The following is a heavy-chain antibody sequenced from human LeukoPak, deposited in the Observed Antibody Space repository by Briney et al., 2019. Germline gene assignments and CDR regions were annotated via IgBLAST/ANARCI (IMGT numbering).Heavy chain of an antibody. CDR3: ARAGDGYNSFDY. Sequence: GRSLRLSCAASGFTFSSYAMHWVRQAPGKGLEWVAVISYDGSNKYYADSVKGRFTISRDNSKNTLYLQVNSLRAEDTAVYYCARAGDGYNSFDYWGQGTLVTVSS. CDR2: ISYDGSNK. D-gene: IGHD5-24*01. V-gene: IGHV3-30-3*01. CDR1: GFTFSSYA. J-gene: IGHJ4*02.